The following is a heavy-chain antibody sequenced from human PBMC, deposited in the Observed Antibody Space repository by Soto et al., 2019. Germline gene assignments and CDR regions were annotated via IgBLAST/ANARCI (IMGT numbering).Heavy chain of an antibody. CDR1: GGSFSGYY. Sequence: QVQLQQWGAGLLKPSETLSLTCAVYGGSFSGYYWSWIRQPPGKGLEWIGEIYNSGSTNYNPSLKSRVTISVETAKNQFCQKLSSVTAAYTAVYYGAREGVLRCFDWLSALAGWFGPWGQGTLVTVSS. CDR3: AREGVLRCFDWLSALAGWFGP. CDR2: IYNSGST. J-gene: IGHJ5*02. D-gene: IGHD3-9*01. V-gene: IGHV4-34*01.